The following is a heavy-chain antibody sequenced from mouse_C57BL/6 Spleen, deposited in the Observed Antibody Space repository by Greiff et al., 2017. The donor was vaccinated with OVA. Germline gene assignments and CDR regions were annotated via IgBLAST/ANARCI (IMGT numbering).Heavy chain of an antibody. D-gene: IGHD1-1*01. Sequence: QVQLQQSGPELVKPGASVKISCKASGYAFSSSWMNWVKQRPGKGLEWIGRIYPGDGDTNYNGKFKGKATLTADKSSSTAYMQLSSLTSEDSAVYVCARAELRAMDYWGQGTSVTVSS. V-gene: IGHV1-82*01. CDR3: ARAELRAMDY. CDR1: GYAFSSSW. CDR2: IYPGDGDT. J-gene: IGHJ4*01.